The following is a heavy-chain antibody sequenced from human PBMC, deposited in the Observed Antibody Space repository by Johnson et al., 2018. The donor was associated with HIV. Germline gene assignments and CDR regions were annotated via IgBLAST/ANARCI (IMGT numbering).Heavy chain of an antibody. CDR1: GFTFSSNA. V-gene: IGHV3-30*19. J-gene: IGHJ3*02. Sequence: QVQLVESGGGVVQPGGSLRLSCAASGFTFSSNAMHWVRQAPGKGLEWVAVISFDGSNKYYADSVKGRFSISRDNSKNTLYLQMNSLRAEDTAVYYCARAGVVFSTASHDAFDIWGQGTMVTVSS. CDR2: ISFDGSNK. CDR3: ARAGVVFSTASHDAFDI. D-gene: IGHD2-21*01.